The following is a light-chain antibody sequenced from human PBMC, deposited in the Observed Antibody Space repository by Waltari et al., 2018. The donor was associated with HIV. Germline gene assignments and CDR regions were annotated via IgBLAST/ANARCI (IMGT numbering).Light chain of an antibody. J-gene: IGLJ1*01. V-gene: IGLV3-25*03. CDR1: ASPKPY. CDR2: KNT. CDR3: LSADTSGTYV. Sequence: SSELTQPPSVSVSPGQTARITCSGDASPKPYTPWFQQKPGQAPVVVIHKNTERPSGIPERFSASRSGTTVTLTITGVQTEDEADYYCLSADTSGTYVFGPGTTVTVL.